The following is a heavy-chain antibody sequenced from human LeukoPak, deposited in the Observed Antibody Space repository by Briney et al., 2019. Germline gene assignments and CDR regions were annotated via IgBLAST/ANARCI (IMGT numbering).Heavy chain of an antibody. CDR3: ARHNEGFWSGYYTY. D-gene: IGHD3-3*01. J-gene: IGHJ4*02. CDR1: GGSISSYY. CDR2: NHYSGST. Sequence: SETLSLTCTVSGGSISSYYWSWIRQPPGRGLEWIGYNHYSGSTNYNPSLKSRVTISVDTSKNQFSLKLSSVTAADTAVYYCARHNEGFWSGYYTYWGQGTLVTVSS. V-gene: IGHV4-59*08.